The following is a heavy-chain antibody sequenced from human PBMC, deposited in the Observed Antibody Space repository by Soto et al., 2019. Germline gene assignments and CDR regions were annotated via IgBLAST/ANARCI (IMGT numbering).Heavy chain of an antibody. D-gene: IGHD2-2*01. V-gene: IGHV4-34*01. CDR2: INHSGST. Sequence: SETLSLTCAVYGGSFSGYYWSWIRQPPGKGLEWIGEINHSGSTNYNPSLKSRVTITVDTSKNQFSLKLSSVTAADTAGYYCARGRKYQLPRRQYFDYWGQGTLVTVSS. J-gene: IGHJ4*02. CDR1: GGSFSGYY. CDR3: ARGRKYQLPRRQYFDY.